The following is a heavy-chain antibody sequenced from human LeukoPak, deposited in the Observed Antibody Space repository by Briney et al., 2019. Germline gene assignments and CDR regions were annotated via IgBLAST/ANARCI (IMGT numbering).Heavy chain of an antibody. D-gene: IGHD3-22*01. V-gene: IGHV4-59*08. CDR2: LHYSGST. CDR1: GGSISSDY. J-gene: IGHJ4*02. CDR3: ARRYYYDSSGLYFDY. Sequence: SETLSLTCTVSGGSISSDYWSWMRQPPGKGLEWIAFLHYSGSTYYNPSLKSRVTISVDTSKNQFSLKLSSVTAADTAVYYCARRYYYDSSGLYFDYWGQGTLVTVSS.